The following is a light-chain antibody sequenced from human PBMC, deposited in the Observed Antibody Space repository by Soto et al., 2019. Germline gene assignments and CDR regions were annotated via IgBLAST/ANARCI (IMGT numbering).Light chain of an antibody. CDR1: QSISSW. CDR2: DAS. V-gene: IGKV1-5*01. Sequence: DIQMTQSPSTRSASVGDRVTITCRASQSISSWLAWYQQNPGKAPKLLIYDASGLESGVPSRFSGSGSGTEFTLTIRSLQPDDFATYHCQQYNRRTFGQGTKLEIK. CDR3: QQYNRRT. J-gene: IGKJ2*01.